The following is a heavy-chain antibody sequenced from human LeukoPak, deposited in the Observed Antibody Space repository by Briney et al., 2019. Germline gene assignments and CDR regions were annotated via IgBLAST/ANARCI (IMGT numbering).Heavy chain of an antibody. CDR3: ARLTLGADGFHY. CDR1: GYDFSTYW. D-gene: IGHD6-13*01. CDR2: IYPGGSET. J-gene: IGHJ4*02. Sequence: GESLKISCKGLGYDFSTYWNAWVRQRPGKGLEWMGIIYPGGSETRYDPSFQGQVTISADRSTSTAYLQWSSLRASDTAMYYCARLTLGADGFHYWGQGTLVTVSS. V-gene: IGHV5-51*03.